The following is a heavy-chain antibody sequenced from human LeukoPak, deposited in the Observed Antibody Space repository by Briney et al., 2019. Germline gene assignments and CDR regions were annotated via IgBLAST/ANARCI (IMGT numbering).Heavy chain of an antibody. CDR2: IKQDGGET. D-gene: IGHD1-26*01. Sequence: GGSLRLSCAASGFTFTSYWMSWVRQAPGKGLEWVANIKQDGGETYYVDSVKGRFTISRDNAKNSLYLQMNSLRAEDTAVYYCARVSPAVGATKDYWGQGTLVTVSS. J-gene: IGHJ4*02. V-gene: IGHV3-7*01. CDR1: GFTFTSYW. CDR3: ARVSPAVGATKDY.